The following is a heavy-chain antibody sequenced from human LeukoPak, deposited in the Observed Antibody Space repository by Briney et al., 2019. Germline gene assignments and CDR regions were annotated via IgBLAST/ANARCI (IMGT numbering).Heavy chain of an antibody. CDR3: ARDGPRDFWSADLRADYGMDV. D-gene: IGHD3-3*01. CDR2: ISYDGSNK. V-gene: IGHV3-30*04. CDR1: GFTFSSYA. Sequence: GGSLRLSCAASGFTFSSYAMHWVRQAPGKGLEWVAVISYDGSNKYYADSVKGRFTISRDNSKNTLYLQMNSLRAEDTAVYYCARDGPRDFWSADLRADYGMDVWGQGTTVTVSS. J-gene: IGHJ6*02.